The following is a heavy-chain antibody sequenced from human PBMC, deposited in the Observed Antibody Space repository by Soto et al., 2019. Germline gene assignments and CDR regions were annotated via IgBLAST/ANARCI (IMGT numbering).Heavy chain of an antibody. Sequence: QVQLQESGPGLVKPSETLSLTCTVSGGSISSYYWSWIRQPPGKGLEWIGYIYYSGSTNYNPSLKSRVTISVDTSKNQFSLKLSSVTAADTAVYYCARALGLYSSGWFRPFDDWGQGTLVTVSS. V-gene: IGHV4-59*01. J-gene: IGHJ4*02. D-gene: IGHD6-19*01. CDR1: GGSISSYY. CDR2: IYYSGST. CDR3: ARALGLYSSGWFRPFDD.